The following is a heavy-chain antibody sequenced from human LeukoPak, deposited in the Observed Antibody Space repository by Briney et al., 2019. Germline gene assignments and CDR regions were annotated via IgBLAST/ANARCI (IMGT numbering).Heavy chain of an antibody. Sequence: SQTLSLTCGISGDSVSSNNGAWNWIRQSPSRGLEWVGRTYYRSKWYNDYATSLQGRITISPDTSKNQFSLHLYSVTPEDTAIYYCARDVGTSGWYTSDYWGQGILVTVSS. V-gene: IGHV6-1*01. CDR2: TYYRSKWYN. J-gene: IGHJ4*02. CDR1: GDSVSSNNGA. D-gene: IGHD6-19*01. CDR3: ARDVGTSGWYTSDY.